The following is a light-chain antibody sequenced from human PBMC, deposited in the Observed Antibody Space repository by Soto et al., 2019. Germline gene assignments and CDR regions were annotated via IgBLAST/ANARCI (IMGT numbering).Light chain of an antibody. Sequence: DIQLTQSPSFLSASVGDRVTITCRASQGISSYLAWYQQKPGKAPKLLIYAASTLQRGVPSRFSGSGSGTEFTLTISSLQPEDFPTYYCQQLNSYPTFGGGTKVEIK. J-gene: IGKJ4*01. V-gene: IGKV1-9*01. CDR1: QGISSY. CDR2: AAS. CDR3: QQLNSYPT.